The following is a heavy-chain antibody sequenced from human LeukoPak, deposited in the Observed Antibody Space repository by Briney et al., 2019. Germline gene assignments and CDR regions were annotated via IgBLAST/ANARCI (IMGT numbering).Heavy chain of an antibody. Sequence: SVKVSCKASGGTFSSYAISWVRQAPGQGLEWMGGIIPIFGTANYAQKFQGRVTITADESTSTDYMELSSLRSEDTAVYYCASLRNYGLPYWYFDLWGRGTLATVSS. J-gene: IGHJ2*01. CDR1: GGTFSSYA. CDR3: ASLRNYGLPYWYFDL. CDR2: IIPIFGTA. V-gene: IGHV1-69*13. D-gene: IGHD3-16*01.